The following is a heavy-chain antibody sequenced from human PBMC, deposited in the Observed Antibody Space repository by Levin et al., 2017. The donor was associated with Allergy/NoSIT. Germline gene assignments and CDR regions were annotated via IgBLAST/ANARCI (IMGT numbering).Heavy chain of an antibody. Sequence: GGSLRLSCAASGFTFSTYGLHWVRQAPGKGLEWLALISYDGSNNYYADSAKGRFTISRDNSKNTVSLQMNSLRAEDTAVYYCAKDGEVWGSFTQGGVEVWGQGTTVTVSS. J-gene: IGHJ6*02. V-gene: IGHV3-30*18. CDR3: AKDGEVWGSFTQGGVEV. D-gene: IGHD3-16*01. CDR1: GFTFSTYG. CDR2: ISYDGSNN.